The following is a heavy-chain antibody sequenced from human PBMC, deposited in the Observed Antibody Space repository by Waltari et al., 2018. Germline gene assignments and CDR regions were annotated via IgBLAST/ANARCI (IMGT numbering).Heavy chain of an antibody. Sequence: QVQLQQWGAGLLKPSETLSLTCAVYGGSFSGYYWSWIRQPPGKGLEWIGEINHSGSTNYNPSLKSRVTISVDTSKNQFSLKLSSVTAADTAVYYCARGYYGSGSGAYYYYMDVWGKGTTDTVSS. D-gene: IGHD3-10*01. V-gene: IGHV4-34*01. CDR2: INHSGST. CDR1: GGSFSGYY. CDR3: ARGYYGSGSGAYYYYMDV. J-gene: IGHJ6*03.